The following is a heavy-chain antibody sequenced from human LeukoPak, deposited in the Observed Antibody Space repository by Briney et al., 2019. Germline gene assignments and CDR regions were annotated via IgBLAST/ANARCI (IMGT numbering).Heavy chain of an antibody. J-gene: IGHJ5*01. CDR3: ASSMVRGFNWFDY. Sequence: SETLSLTCTVSGGSISRYYWSWIRQPPGKGLEWIGYIYYSGSTNYNPSLKSRVTMSADTSKNQFSLKLSSVTAADTAVYCCASSMVRGFNWFDYWGQGTLVTVSS. V-gene: IGHV4-59*12. D-gene: IGHD3-10*01. CDR1: GGSISRYY. CDR2: IYYSGST.